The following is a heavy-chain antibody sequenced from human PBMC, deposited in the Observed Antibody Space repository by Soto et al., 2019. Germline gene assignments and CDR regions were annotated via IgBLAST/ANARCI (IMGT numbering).Heavy chain of an antibody. CDR3: TREQSDDNYFDP. D-gene: IGHD6-19*01. V-gene: IGHV4-61*08. CDR1: GGSISSGGYY. J-gene: IGHJ5*02. Sequence: SETLSLTCTVSGGSISSGGYYWSWIRQHPGKGLEWIGYIYYSGGTNYNPSLKSRVTISLDKSKSQFSLRLISVTAADTAVYYCTREQSDDNYFDPWGQGTLVTVSS. CDR2: IYYSGGT.